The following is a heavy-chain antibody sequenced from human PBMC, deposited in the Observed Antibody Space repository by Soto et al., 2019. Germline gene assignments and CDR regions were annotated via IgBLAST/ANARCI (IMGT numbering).Heavy chain of an antibody. CDR1: GGSISSGGYS. V-gene: IGHV4-30-2*01. CDR3: ASSHAGAHITAAVH. Sequence: QLQLQESGSGPVKPSQTLSLTCAVSGGSISSGGYSWSWIRQPPGKGLEWIGYIYHSGSTYYNPSLQSRVTISVDRSKNQFSLKLSSVTAAETAVYYCASSHAGAHITAAVHWGQGTLVTVSS. CDR2: IYHSGST. D-gene: IGHD2-2*01. J-gene: IGHJ4*02.